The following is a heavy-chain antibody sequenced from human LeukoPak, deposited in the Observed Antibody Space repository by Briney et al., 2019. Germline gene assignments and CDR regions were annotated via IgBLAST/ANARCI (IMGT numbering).Heavy chain of an antibody. J-gene: IGHJ4*02. CDR1: GDSLKYYF. Sequence: SETFSLTCTVSGDSLKYYFWSWIGQPAGQGLHGIGRIYSSGPTAYNSSIQSRVTMSLDTSTNHFSFKLRSVPAADTAVYYSARSGGSFSSDSFFDYWGQGALVTVSS. CDR3: ARSGGSFSSDSFFDY. D-gene: IGHD1-26*01. V-gene: IGHV4-4*07. CDR2: IYSSGPT.